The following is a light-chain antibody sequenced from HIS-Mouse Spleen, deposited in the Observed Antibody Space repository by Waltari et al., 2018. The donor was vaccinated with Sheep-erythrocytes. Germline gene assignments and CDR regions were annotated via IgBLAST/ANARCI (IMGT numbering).Light chain of an antibody. CDR1: SSDVGGYNS. Sequence: QSALTQPPSASGSPGQSVTIPCTGTSSDVGGYNSVSGYQPHPGKAPKLIIYEVSKRPSGVPDRFSGSKSGNTASLTVSGLQAEDEADYYCSSYAGSNNWVFGGGTKLTVL. V-gene: IGLV2-8*01. CDR3: SSYAGSNNWV. J-gene: IGLJ3*02. CDR2: EVS.